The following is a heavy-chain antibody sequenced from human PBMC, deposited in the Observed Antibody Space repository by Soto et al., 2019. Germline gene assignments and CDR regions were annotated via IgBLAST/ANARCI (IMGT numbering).Heavy chain of an antibody. J-gene: IGHJ5*02. CDR3: ARVFRIAAAGTVGWFDP. Sequence: GGSLRLSCAASGFTFSSYSMNWVRQAPGKGLEWVSYISSSSTIYYADSVKGRFTISRDNAKNSLYLQMNSLRDEDTAVYYCARVFRIAAAGTVGWFDPWGQGTLVTVSS. V-gene: IGHV3-48*02. D-gene: IGHD6-13*01. CDR2: ISSSSTI. CDR1: GFTFSSYS.